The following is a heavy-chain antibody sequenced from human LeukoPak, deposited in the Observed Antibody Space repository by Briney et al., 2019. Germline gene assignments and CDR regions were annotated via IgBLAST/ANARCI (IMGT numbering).Heavy chain of an antibody. V-gene: IGHV4-30-4*08. Sequence: SETLSLTCAVYGGSFSGYYWSWIRQPPGKGLEWIGYIYYSGSTYYNPSLKSRVTISVDTSKNQFSLKLSSVTAADTAVYYCARDPKLWFGEKTFIWGQGTLVTVSS. J-gene: IGHJ4*02. CDR2: IYYSGST. D-gene: IGHD3-10*01. CDR3: ARDPKLWFGEKTFI. CDR1: GGSFSGYY.